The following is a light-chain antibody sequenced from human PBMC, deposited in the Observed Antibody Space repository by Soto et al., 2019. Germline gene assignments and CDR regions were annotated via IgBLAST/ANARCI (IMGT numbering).Light chain of an antibody. Sequence: IQMTQSPSSLSASVGDRVTITCRASQGIRNDLGWYQQKPGKAPKLLIYDASNLETGVPSRFSGSGSGTDFTFTISSLQPEDIATYYCQQYDNLPLTFGPGTKVDIK. CDR1: QGIRND. V-gene: IGKV1-33*01. CDR3: QQYDNLPLT. J-gene: IGKJ3*01. CDR2: DAS.